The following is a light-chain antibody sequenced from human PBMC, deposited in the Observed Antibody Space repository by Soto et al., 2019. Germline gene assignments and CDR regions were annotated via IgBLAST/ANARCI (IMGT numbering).Light chain of an antibody. CDR1: QSVSSY. CDR3: QQRSNWPPH. Sequence: EIVLTQSPATLSLSPGERATLSCRASQSVSSYLAWYQQKPGQAPRLLIYDASNRATGIPARFSGSGSGTDFTLTISSPEPEDFAVYYCQQRSNWPPHFGQGTKLEIK. CDR2: DAS. V-gene: IGKV3-11*01. J-gene: IGKJ2*01.